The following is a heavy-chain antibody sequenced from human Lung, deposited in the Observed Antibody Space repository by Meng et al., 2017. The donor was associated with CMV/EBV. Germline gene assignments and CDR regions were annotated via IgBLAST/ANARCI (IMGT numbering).Heavy chain of an antibody. D-gene: IGHD6-6*01. CDR3: ARAAARPSDWFDP. V-gene: IGHV2-5*02. CDR1: GFSLRTSGVG. CDR2: IYGDDEK. Sequence: ITFKTSVPLLVNPPPTLTLTCTFSGFSLRTSGVGVGWIRQPPGKALECLAIIYGDDEKRYSPSLESRLTVTKDTSKNQVVLTMTNMVPVDTATYYCARAAARPSDWFDPWGQGTLVTVSS. J-gene: IGHJ5*02.